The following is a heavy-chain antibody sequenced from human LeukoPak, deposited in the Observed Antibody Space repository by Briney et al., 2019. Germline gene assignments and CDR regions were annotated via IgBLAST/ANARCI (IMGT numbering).Heavy chain of an antibody. Sequence: PGGSLRLSCAASGFTFSSYWMSWVRQAPGKGLEWVANIKQDGSEKYYVDSVKGRFTISRDNAKNSLYLQMNSLRAEDTALYYCAKEIGGNRGGALDYWGQGTLVTVSS. D-gene: IGHD4-23*01. J-gene: IGHJ4*02. CDR2: IKQDGSEK. V-gene: IGHV3-7*03. CDR1: GFTFSSYW. CDR3: AKEIGGNRGGALDY.